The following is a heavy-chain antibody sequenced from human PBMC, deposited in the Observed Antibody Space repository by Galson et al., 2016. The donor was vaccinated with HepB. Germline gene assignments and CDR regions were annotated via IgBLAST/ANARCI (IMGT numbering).Heavy chain of an antibody. V-gene: IGHV3-21*01. CDR2: ISSTAINI. D-gene: IGHD3-10*01. CDR1: GFSFRSYN. Sequence: SLRLSCAASGFSFRSYNMNWVRQAPGKGLEWVSSISSTAINIYYADSVKGRFTISRDNAKNSLYLQMNSLRAEDTAVYYCARDRFHSSGRQPRWFDPWGQGTLVTVSS. CDR3: ARDRFHSSGRQPRWFDP. J-gene: IGHJ5*02.